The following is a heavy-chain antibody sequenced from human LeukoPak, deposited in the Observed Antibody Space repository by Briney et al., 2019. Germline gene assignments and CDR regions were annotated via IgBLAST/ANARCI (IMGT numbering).Heavy chain of an antibody. V-gene: IGHV4-59*01. CDR1: GGSISSYY. J-gene: IGHJ4*02. D-gene: IGHD6-13*01. Sequence: KASETLSLTCTVSGGSISSYYWSWIRQPPGKGLEWIGYIYYSGSTNYNPSLKSRVTISVDTSKNQFSLKLSSVTAADTAVYYCARGYSSSWYRGGTYYFDYWGQGTLVTVSS. CDR3: ARGYSSSWYRGGTYYFDY. CDR2: IYYSGST.